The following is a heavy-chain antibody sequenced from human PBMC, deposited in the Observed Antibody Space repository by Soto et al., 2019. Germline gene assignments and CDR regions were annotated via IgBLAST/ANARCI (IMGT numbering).Heavy chain of an antibody. V-gene: IGHV5-51*01. CDR2: IYPVDSDT. CDR1: GYSFTTYW. Sequence: EVQLVQSGAEVKKPGESLKISCKGSGYSFTTYWIGWVRQMPGKGLEGMVIIYPVDSDTRYSPSFQGQVNISADKSINTTYLQWSSLKASDTAIYYWARQAAAGKYSFAMDVWGQGTTVTVSS. J-gene: IGHJ6*02. D-gene: IGHD6-13*01. CDR3: ARQAAAGKYSFAMDV.